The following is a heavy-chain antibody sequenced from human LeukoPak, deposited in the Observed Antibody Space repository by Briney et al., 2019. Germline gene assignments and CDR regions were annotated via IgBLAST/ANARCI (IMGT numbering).Heavy chain of an antibody. CDR1: GGSISSGGYY. D-gene: IGHD3-22*01. CDR2: IYYSGST. V-gene: IGHV4-31*03. Sequence: PSESLSLTCTVSGGSISSGGYYWSWIRQHPGKGLGWIGYIYYSGSTYYNPSLKSRVTISVDTSKNQFSLKLSSVTAADTAVYYCARVSLSSYDSSGTYFDYWGQGTLVTVSS. CDR3: ARVSLSSYDSSGTYFDY. J-gene: IGHJ4*02.